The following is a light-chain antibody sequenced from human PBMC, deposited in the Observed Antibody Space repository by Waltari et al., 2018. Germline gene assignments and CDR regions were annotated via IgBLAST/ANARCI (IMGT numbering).Light chain of an antibody. CDR2: DTS. J-gene: IGKJ5*01. CDR1: QSVSGNY. V-gene: IGKV3-20*01. CDR3: QQYSASPHVT. Sequence: VLTQSPGTLSLPPGERATPSCRASQSVSGNYLAWYQQKPGQSPRLLIYDTSTRATGIPDRFRGSGSGTDFTLTINRLEPEDFAVYFCQQYSASPHVTFGLGTRLEIK.